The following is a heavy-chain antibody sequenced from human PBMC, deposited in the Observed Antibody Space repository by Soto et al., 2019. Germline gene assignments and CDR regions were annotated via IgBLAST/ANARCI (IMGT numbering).Heavy chain of an antibody. D-gene: IGHD2-2*01. Sequence: VGSVTLSCAASAIIFEKFCMIWVIQAPGKGLEWIPSISESGFKKYYSDSVKCRFTIPRDNSKSTVYPQLNNLSAEDTAVYYCAKTVDIVVVPDASGYFDYWGQRTMVTVSS. J-gene: IGHJ4*02. CDR3: AKTVDIVVVPDASGYFDY. CDR2: ISESGFKK. CDR1: AIIFEKFC. V-gene: IGHV3-23*01.